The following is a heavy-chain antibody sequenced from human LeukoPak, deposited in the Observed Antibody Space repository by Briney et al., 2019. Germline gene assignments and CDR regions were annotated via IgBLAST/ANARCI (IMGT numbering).Heavy chain of an antibody. V-gene: IGHV3-21*04. CDR2: ISTSSNYI. CDR1: GFTFSFYS. J-gene: IGHJ4*02. Sequence: GGSLRLSFAASGFTFSFYSMNWVRQAPGKGLEWVSSISTSSNYIYYADSVKGRFTISRDNAKNALYLQMNSLRAEDTAVYYCAKDRYGSGSYYIPYYFDYWGQGTLVTVSS. CDR3: AKDRYGSGSYYIPYYFDY. D-gene: IGHD3-10*01.